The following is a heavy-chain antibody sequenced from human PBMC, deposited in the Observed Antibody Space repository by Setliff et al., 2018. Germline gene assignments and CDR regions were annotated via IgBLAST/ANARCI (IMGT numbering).Heavy chain of an antibody. CDR3: SRLVRYCTTTTCQTLSGGEH. CDR2: IYPGDSDT. D-gene: IGHD2-8*01. V-gene: IGHV5-51*01. J-gene: IGHJ1*01. CDR1: GYSFTSYW. Sequence: GESLKISCKGSGYSFTSYWIGWVRQMPGKGLEWMGIIYPGDSDTRYSPSFQGQVTISADKSISTAYLQWSSLKASDTAMYYCSRLVRYCTTTTCQTLSGGEHWGPGTLVTVSS.